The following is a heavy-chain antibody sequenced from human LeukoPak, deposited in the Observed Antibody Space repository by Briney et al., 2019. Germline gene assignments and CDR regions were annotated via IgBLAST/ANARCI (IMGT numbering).Heavy chain of an antibody. V-gene: IGHV1-46*01. CDR3: ARTIWSGELWGYFDY. Sequence: ASAKVSCKASGYTFTSYYMHWVRQAPRQGLEWMGIINPSGGSTSYAQKFQGRVTMTRDMSTSTVYMELSSLRSEDTAVYYCARTIWSGELWGYFDYWGQGTLVTVSS. D-gene: IGHD3-10*01. CDR1: GYTFTSYY. J-gene: IGHJ4*02. CDR2: INPSGGST.